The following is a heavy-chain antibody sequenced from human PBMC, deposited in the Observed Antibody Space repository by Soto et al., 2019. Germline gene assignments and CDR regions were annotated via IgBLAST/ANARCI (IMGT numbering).Heavy chain of an antibody. D-gene: IGHD6-19*01. Sequence: EIQLAESGGGLVQPGRSLRLSCEGSGFKFDDFAMHWVRQTPGKGLEWVSGISWNGGTVAYADSVKGRFTISRDNAKNSLHLQMNSLRAEDTALYYCAKDSRPIAVAGAIDNWGQGTMVTVSS. CDR2: ISWNGGTV. CDR3: AKDSRPIAVAGAIDN. J-gene: IGHJ3*02. CDR1: GFKFDDFA. V-gene: IGHV3-9*01.